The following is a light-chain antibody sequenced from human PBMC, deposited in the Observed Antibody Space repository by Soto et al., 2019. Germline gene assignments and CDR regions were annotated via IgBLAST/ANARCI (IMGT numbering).Light chain of an antibody. J-gene: IGKJ1*01. CDR3: QQSYSTPWW. CDR1: QSISSY. Sequence: DIQMTQSPSSLSASVGDRVTITCRASQSISSYLNWYQQKPGKAPKLLIYAASSLQSGVPSRFSGSGSGTDFTLTISRLQPEDFATYYCQQSYSTPWWFGQGTKVDIK. CDR2: AAS. V-gene: IGKV1-39*01.